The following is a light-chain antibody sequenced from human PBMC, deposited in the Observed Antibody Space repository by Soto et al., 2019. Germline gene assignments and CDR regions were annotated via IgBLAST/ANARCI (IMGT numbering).Light chain of an antibody. CDR3: QQYYSAPLS. V-gene: IGKV4-1*01. CDR1: QSVLFSSNKKNY. CDR2: WAS. Sequence: DIVMTQSPDSLALSLGERATINCKSSQSVLFSSNKKNYLAWYQQKAGQPPKLLIYWASIRKSGVPDRFSGSGSGTDFTLIISSLQAEDGATYYCQQYYSAPLSFGGGTKVEIK. J-gene: IGKJ4*01.